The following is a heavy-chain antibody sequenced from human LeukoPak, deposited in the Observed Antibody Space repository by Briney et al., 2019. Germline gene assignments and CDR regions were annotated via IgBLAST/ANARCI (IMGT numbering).Heavy chain of an antibody. V-gene: IGHV1-18*01. CDR1: GYTFTSYG. D-gene: IGHD2-21*01. CDR2: ISAYNGNT. J-gene: IGHJ6*03. Sequence: ASGKVSCKASGYTFTSYGISWVRQAPGQGLEGMGWISAYNGNTNYAQKLQGRVTMTTDTSTSTAYMELRSLRSDDTAVYYCARGVSNNSPGYYYYYMDVWGKGTTVTISS. CDR3: ARGVSNNSPGYYYYYMDV.